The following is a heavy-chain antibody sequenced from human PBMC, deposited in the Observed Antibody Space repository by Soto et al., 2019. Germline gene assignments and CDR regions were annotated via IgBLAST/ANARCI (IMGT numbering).Heavy chain of an antibody. Sequence: EVQLVESGGGLVQPGGSPRLSCVTSGFTFSSYWMHWVRQGPGKGLVWVSRIKSDESDTSYADSVKGRFTISRDNAKNTLYLQMDSLRAEDTAVYYCARRGGGDSFAFDIWGQGTLVTVSS. V-gene: IGHV3-74*01. J-gene: IGHJ3*02. D-gene: IGHD2-21*02. CDR2: IKSDESDT. CDR3: ARRGGGDSFAFDI. CDR1: GFTFSSYW.